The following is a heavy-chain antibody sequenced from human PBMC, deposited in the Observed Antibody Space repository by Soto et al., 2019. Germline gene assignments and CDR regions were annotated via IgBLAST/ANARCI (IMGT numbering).Heavy chain of an antibody. Sequence: SETLSLTCAVYGESLNRYYCTWIRLPSGKGLEWIGYLYNTGSTIYSPSLESRVTISVDTSKNQFSLKLNSVTAADTAVYYCARDLWGYCGTDCYPLDVWGPGTTVT. CDR3: ARDLWGYCGTDCYPLDV. D-gene: IGHD2-21*02. J-gene: IGHJ6*01. CDR1: GESLNRYY. CDR2: LYNTGST. V-gene: IGHV4-59*01.